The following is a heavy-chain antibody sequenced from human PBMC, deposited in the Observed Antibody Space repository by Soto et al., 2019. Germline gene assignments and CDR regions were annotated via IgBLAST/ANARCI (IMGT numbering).Heavy chain of an antibody. CDR3: ARGLRPCTDADY. Sequence: QVQLVQSGAEVKKPGASVKVSCKASGYTFTRYDINWVRQATGQGLEWMGWMNPTSGNTGYAQKFNGRVTMTRNTSISTAYMELSSLRSEDTAVYYCARGLRPCTDADYWGQGTLVTVSS. V-gene: IGHV1-8*01. CDR2: MNPTSGNT. D-gene: IGHD2-8*01. J-gene: IGHJ4*02. CDR1: GYTFTRYD.